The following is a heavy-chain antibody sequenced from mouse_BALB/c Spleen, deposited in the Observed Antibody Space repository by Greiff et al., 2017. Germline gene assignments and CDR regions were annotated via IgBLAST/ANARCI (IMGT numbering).Heavy chain of an antibody. CDR1: GFTFSSYA. CDR2: ISSGGST. D-gene: IGHD1-1*01. V-gene: IGHV5-6-5*01. Sequence: EVKLMESGGGLVKPGGSLKLSCAASGFTFSSYAMSWVRQTPEKRLEWVASISSGGSTYYPDSVKGRFTISRDNARNILYLQMSSLRSEDTAMYYCARDFITTVVDYFDDWGQGTTLTVSS. J-gene: IGHJ2*01. CDR3: ARDFITTVVDYFDD.